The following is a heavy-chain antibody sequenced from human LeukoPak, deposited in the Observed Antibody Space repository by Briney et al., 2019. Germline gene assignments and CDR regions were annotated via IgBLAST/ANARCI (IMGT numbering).Heavy chain of an antibody. V-gene: IGHV3-48*03. J-gene: IGHJ4*02. Sequence: PGGSLRLSCAASGFTFSSYEMNWVRQAPGKGLEWVSYISSSGSTIYYADPVKGRFTISRDNAKNSLYLQMNSLRAEDTAVYYCARSPGLYSYGSVYWGQGTLVTVSS. CDR3: ARSPGLYSYGSVY. CDR2: ISSSGSTI. CDR1: GFTFSSYE. D-gene: IGHD5-18*01.